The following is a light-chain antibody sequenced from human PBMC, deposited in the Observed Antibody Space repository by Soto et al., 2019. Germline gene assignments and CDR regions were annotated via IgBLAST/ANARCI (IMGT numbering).Light chain of an antibody. CDR2: DAS. CDR1: HNIYSW. Sequence: DIQMTQSPSTLSASVGYRFTITCRARHNIYSWLAWYQQKPGKAPRLLIHDASSLESGVPARFSGSGSGTEFTLSISSLQPDDFATYYCQQYNYYWTFGQGTKVDIK. J-gene: IGKJ1*01. V-gene: IGKV1-5*01. CDR3: QQYNYYWT.